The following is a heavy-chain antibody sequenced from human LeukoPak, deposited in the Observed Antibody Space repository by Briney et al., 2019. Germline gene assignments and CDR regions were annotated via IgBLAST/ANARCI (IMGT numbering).Heavy chain of an antibody. V-gene: IGHV4-34*01. CDR2: INHSGST. D-gene: IGHD2-2*02. CDR1: GGSFSGYY. CDR3: ARAPYCSSTSCYKGYGEFDY. Sequence: NPSETLSLTCAVYGGSFSGYYWSWIRQPPGKGLEWIGEINHSGSTNYNPSLKSRVTISVDTSKNQFSLKLSSVTAADTAVYYCARAPYCSSTSCYKGYGEFDYWGQGTLVTVSS. J-gene: IGHJ4*02.